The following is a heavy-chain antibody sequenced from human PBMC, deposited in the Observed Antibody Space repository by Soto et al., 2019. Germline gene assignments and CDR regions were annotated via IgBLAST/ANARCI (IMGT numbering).Heavy chain of an antibody. Sequence: QVQPVESGGGVVQPGRSLRDSCAASGFTFSSYGMHWVRQAPGKGLEWVAVIWYDGSNKYYADSVKGRFTISRDNSKNTLYLQMNSLRAEDTAVYYCARDQLYSSSWFDYWGQGTLVTVSS. D-gene: IGHD6-13*01. V-gene: IGHV3-33*01. CDR2: IWYDGSNK. CDR1: GFTFSSYG. CDR3: ARDQLYSSSWFDY. J-gene: IGHJ4*02.